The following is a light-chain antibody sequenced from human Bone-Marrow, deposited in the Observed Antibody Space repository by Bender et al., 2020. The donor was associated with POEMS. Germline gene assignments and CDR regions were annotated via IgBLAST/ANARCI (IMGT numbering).Light chain of an antibody. V-gene: IGLV2-23*01. CDR1: SSDVGGYNL. Sequence: QSALTQPPSASGSPGQSVTISCTGTSSDVGGYNLVSWYQQHPGKAPNVMIYEGNERPSGVSHRFSASKSGNTASLTISGLQAEDEAHYYCCSYAGSSTHVVFGGGTKLTVL. CDR3: CSYAGSSTHVV. CDR2: EGN. J-gene: IGLJ2*01.